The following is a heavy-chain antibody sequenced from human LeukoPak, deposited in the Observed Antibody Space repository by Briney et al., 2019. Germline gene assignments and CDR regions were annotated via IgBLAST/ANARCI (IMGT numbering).Heavy chain of an antibody. Sequence: PGGSLRLSCAATEFTFSDHYMDWVRQAPGKGLEWIGRTRNKANSYTTEYAASVKGRFTISRDDSKDSLYLQMNSLKTEDTAVYYCARWDSAVTGYYWGQGTLVTVSS. CDR3: ARWDSAVTGYY. V-gene: IGHV3-72*01. CDR2: TRNKANSYTT. D-gene: IGHD3-9*01. J-gene: IGHJ4*02. CDR1: EFTFSDHY.